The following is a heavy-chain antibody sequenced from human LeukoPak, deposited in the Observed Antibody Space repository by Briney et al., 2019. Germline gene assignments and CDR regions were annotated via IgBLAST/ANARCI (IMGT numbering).Heavy chain of an antibody. CDR3: ASSGRVVSASRASFDI. Sequence: PSETLSLTCAVYGGSFSGYYWSWIRQPPWKGLEWIGEINHSGSTNYNPSLKSRVTISVDTSKNQFSLKLSSVTAADTAVYYCASSGRVVSASRASFDIWGQGTMVTVSS. J-gene: IGHJ3*02. D-gene: IGHD2-21*01. CDR1: GGSFSGYY. CDR2: INHSGST. V-gene: IGHV4-34*01.